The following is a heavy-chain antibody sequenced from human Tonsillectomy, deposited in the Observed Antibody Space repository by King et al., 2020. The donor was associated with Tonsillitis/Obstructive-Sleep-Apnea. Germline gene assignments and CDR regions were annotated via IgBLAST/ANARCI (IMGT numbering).Heavy chain of an antibody. V-gene: IGHV4-34*01. Sequence: VQLTQWGAGLLKPSETLSLTCAVYGGSFSGYYWSWIRQPPGKGLEWIGEINHSGSTNYNPSLKSRVTISEDTSKNQFSLKLSSVTAADTAVYYCAREDIVVVVATTAFDIWGQGTMVTVSS. D-gene: IGHD2-15*01. CDR2: INHSGST. CDR1: GGSFSGYY. J-gene: IGHJ3*02. CDR3: AREDIVVVVATTAFDI.